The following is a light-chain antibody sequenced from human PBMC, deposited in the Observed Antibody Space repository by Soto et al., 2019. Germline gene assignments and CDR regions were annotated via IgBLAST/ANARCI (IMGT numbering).Light chain of an antibody. J-gene: IGLJ7*01. V-gene: IGLV2-14*01. Sequence: QSALTQPASVSGSPGQSIAISCTGTSGDVGGYDYVSWYQQHPDKAPKLMIYEVTKRPSWVSNRFSGSKSGNTASLTISGLQPEDEADYYCSSHTSGSTRVFGSGTQLT. CDR2: EVT. CDR1: SGDVGGYDY. CDR3: SSHTSGSTRV.